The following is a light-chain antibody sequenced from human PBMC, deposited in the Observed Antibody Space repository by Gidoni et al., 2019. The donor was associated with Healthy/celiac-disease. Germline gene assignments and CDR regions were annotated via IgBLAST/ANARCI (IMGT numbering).Light chain of an antibody. J-gene: IGKJ2*01. CDR1: QSLLHSNGYNY. V-gene: IGKV2-28*01. CDR2: LGS. Sequence: DIVMTQSPLSLPVTPGEPASISCRSSQSLLHSNGYNYSDWYLQKPGQSPQLLIYLGSNRASGVPDRFSGSGSGTDFTLKISRVEAEDVGVYYCMQALQTPVHFGQXTKLEIK. CDR3: MQALQTPVH.